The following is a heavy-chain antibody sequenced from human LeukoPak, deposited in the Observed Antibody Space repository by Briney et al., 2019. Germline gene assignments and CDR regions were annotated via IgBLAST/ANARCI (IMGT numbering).Heavy chain of an antibody. Sequence: GGSLRLSCGASGFAFSNYAMNWVRQVPGKGLEWLSGISRRGDTTYYTDSVKGRFTISRDNSNNTLYLQMNTLRADDTAVYYCSKATGPNSFRYIEYWGQRTLVTVSS. V-gene: IGHV3-23*01. D-gene: IGHD3-9*01. CDR1: GFAFSNYA. CDR3: SKATGPNSFRYIEY. CDR2: ISRRGDTT. J-gene: IGHJ4*02.